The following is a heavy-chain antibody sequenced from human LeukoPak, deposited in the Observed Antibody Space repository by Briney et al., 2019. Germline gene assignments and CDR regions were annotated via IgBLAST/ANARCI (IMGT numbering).Heavy chain of an antibody. CDR1: GLTFSTSG. Sequence: PGGSLRLSCTASGLTFSTSGFNWVRQPPGKGLEWVASIGPTGSDRYHADSIEGRFTISRDNANNSLYLQMNSLRAEDTAVYYCATETNGRHYDYWGQGTLLTVSS. J-gene: IGHJ4*02. CDR3: ATETNGRHYDY. V-gene: IGHV3-21*06. CDR2: IGPTGSDR. D-gene: IGHD1-14*01.